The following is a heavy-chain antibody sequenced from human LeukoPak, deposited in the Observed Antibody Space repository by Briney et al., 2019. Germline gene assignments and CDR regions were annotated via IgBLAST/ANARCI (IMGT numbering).Heavy chain of an antibody. Sequence: SETLSLTCAVSGGSISSGGYSWSWIRQPPGKGLEWIGYIYHSGSTYYNPSLKSRVTISVDRSKNQFSLKLSSVTAADTAVYYCARALAAAGPPDYYYYYGMDVWGQGTTVTVSS. CDR1: GGSISSGGYS. CDR3: ARALAAAGPPDYYYYYGMDV. V-gene: IGHV4-30-2*01. J-gene: IGHJ6*02. CDR2: IYHSGST. D-gene: IGHD6-13*01.